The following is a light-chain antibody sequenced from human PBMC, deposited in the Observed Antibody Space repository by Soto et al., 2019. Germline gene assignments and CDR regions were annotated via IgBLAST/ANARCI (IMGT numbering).Light chain of an antibody. CDR1: SSDVAGYNY. J-gene: IGLJ7*01. V-gene: IGLV2-14*01. CDR3: SSYTSSSTLYV. CDR2: EVS. Sequence: QSVLTQPASVSGSPGQSITISCTGTSSDVAGYNYVSWYQQHPGKAPKLMIYEVSNRPSGVSNRFSGSKSGNTASLTISGLQAEDEADYYCSSYTSSSTLYVFGSGTQLTVL.